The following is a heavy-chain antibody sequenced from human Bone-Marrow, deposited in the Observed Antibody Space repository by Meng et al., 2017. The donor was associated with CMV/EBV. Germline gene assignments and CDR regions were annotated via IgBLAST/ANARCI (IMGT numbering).Heavy chain of an antibody. V-gene: IGHV3-30*03. CDR2: ISYDGSNK. CDR1: GFTFSSYW. J-gene: IGHJ6*02. Sequence: GESLKISCAASGFTFSSYWMHWVRQAPGKGLEWVAVISYDGSNKYYADSVKGRFTISRDNSKNTLYLQMNSMRAEDTAVYYCARDPFYCSSTSCYGLDYGMDVWGQGTTVTVSS. D-gene: IGHD2-2*01. CDR3: ARDPFYCSSTSCYGLDYGMDV.